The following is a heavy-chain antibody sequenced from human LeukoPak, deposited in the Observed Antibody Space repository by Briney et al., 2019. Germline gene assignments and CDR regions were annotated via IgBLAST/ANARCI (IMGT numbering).Heavy chain of an antibody. CDR2: IYYTGTN. CDR1: GGSINNYY. CDR3: ARGVYIAAAQYGY. Sequence: SETLSLTCSVSGGSINNYYLTWIRQPPGKGLEWIGYIYYTGTNNYNPSLKGRVTISIDTSKNQFSLRLTSVTAADTAVYYCARGVYIAAAQYGYWGQGTLVTVSS. D-gene: IGHD6-13*01. J-gene: IGHJ4*02. V-gene: IGHV4-59*08.